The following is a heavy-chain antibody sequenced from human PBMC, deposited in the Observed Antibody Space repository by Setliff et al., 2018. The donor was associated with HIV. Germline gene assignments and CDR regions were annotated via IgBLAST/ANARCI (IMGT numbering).Heavy chain of an antibody. V-gene: IGHV4-34*01. CDR1: GGSLSDYS. CDR3: ARGQQIVNWFDP. CDR2: MNHSGST. J-gene: IGHJ5*02. D-gene: IGHD3-22*01. Sequence: SETLSLTCAVYGGSLSDYSWSWIRQPPGKGLEWIGEMNHSGSTNYNPSLKSRVTISVDASKNQFSLKLSSVAAADTAVYYCARGQQIVNWFDPWGQGTLVTVSS.